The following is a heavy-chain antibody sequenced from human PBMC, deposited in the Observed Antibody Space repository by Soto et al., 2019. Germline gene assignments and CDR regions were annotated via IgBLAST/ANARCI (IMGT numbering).Heavy chain of an antibody. CDR1: GGSVSSSSCY. Sequence: SETLSLTCTVSGGSVSSSSCYWSWIRQPPGKGLEWIGSIYYSGSTYYNPSLKSRAIISVDTSKNQFSLRLTSVTAADTAVYYCAGAYYDTTGYSLDPWGQGTLVTV. D-gene: IGHD3-22*01. J-gene: IGHJ5*02. CDR2: IYYSGST. CDR3: AGAYYDTTGYSLDP. V-gene: IGHV4-39*07.